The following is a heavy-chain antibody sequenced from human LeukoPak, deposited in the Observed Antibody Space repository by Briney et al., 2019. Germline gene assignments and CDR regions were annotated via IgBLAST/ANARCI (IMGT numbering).Heavy chain of an antibody. J-gene: IGHJ4*02. CDR3: AKADWTMSRGYFDY. V-gene: IGHV3-23*01. CDR1: GFTFSSYA. Sequence: GGSLRLSCAASGFTFSSYAMSWVRQAPGKGLEWVSAISGSGGSTYYADSVKGRFTISRDNSKNTLYLKMNSLRAEDTAVYYCAKADWTMSRGYFDYWAREPWSPSPQ. CDR2: ISGSGGST. D-gene: IGHD3-22*01.